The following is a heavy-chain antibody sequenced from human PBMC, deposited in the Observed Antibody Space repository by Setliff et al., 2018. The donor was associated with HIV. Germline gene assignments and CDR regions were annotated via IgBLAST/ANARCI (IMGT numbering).Heavy chain of an antibody. CDR3: ARPEPYGDYGY. V-gene: IGHV1-8*02. Sequence: ASVKVSCKASGYTFTSYGISWVRQAPGQGLEYMGMIIPSGGSTSYTQKFQGRVTMTRNTSISTAYMELSSLRSEDTAVYYCARPEPYGDYGYWGQGTLVTVSS. CDR2: IIPSGGST. CDR1: GYTFTSYG. J-gene: IGHJ4*02. D-gene: IGHD4-17*01.